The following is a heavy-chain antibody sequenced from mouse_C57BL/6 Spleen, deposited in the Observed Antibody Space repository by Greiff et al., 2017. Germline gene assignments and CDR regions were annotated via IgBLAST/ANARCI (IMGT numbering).Heavy chain of an antibody. D-gene: IGHD2-3*01. J-gene: IGHJ2*01. V-gene: IGHV1-26*01. Sequence: VQLQQSGPELVKPGASVKISCKASGYTFTDYYMNWVKQSHGKSLEWIGDINPNNGGTSYNQKFKGKATLTVDKSSSTAYMELRSLTSEDSAVYYCARRIYDGYSYYFDYWGQGTTLTVSS. CDR3: ARRIYDGYSYYFDY. CDR1: GYTFTDYY. CDR2: INPNNGGT.